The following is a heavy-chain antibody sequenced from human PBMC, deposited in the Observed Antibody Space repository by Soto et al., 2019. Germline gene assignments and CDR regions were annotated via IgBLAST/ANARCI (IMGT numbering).Heavy chain of an antibody. CDR2: IYYSGST. CDR1: GGSISSSSYY. Sequence: SETLSLTCPVSGGSISSSSYYWGWIRQPPGKGLEWIGSIYYSGSTYYNPSLKSRVTISVDTSKNQFSLKLSSVTAADTAVYYCARQGRDSSSWEIPVDYYYYYGMDVWGQGTTVT. J-gene: IGHJ6*02. CDR3: ARQGRDSSSWEIPVDYYYYYGMDV. D-gene: IGHD6-13*01. V-gene: IGHV4-39*01.